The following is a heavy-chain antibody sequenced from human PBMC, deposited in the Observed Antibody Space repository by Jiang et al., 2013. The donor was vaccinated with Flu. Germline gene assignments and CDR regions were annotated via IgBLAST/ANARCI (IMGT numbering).Heavy chain of an antibody. CDR1: YTFSSYY. D-gene: IGHD3-10*01. V-gene: IGHV1-46*01. J-gene: IGHJ6*02. CDR2: INPSSGRT. Sequence: YTFSSYYMHWVRPAPGQGLEWMGIINPSSGRTSFAQKFQGRVTMTRDTSTSTVSMELSSLRSEDTAVYYCARGLDGGSRELKNSMDVWGQGTTVTVSS. CDR3: ARGLDGGSRELKNSMDV.